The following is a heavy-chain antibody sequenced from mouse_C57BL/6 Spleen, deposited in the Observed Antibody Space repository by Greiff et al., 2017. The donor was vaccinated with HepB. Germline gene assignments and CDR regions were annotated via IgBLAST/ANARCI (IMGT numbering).Heavy chain of an antibody. CDR2: INHCTGGT. CDR1: GYTFTSYW. Sequence: QVQLQQPGTELVKPGASVKLSCKASGYTFTSYWMNWVKQRPGQGLEWIGNINHCTGGTNYNEKFKSKATLTVDKASSTAYMKLSSLTSEDSAVYYCARGSIYYAMDYWGQGTSVTVSS. J-gene: IGHJ4*01. CDR3: ARGSIYYAMDY. V-gene: IGHV1-53*01. D-gene: IGHD2-10*02.